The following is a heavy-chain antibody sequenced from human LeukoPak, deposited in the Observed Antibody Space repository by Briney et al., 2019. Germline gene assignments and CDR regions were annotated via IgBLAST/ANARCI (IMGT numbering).Heavy chain of an antibody. CDR3: AKDRGSSWYLDY. CDR2: ISGSGGST. D-gene: IGHD6-13*01. V-gene: IGHV3-23*01. Sequence: GGSLRLSCAASGFTFSSYTMSWVRQAPGKGLEWVSAISGSGGSTYYTDSVKGRFTISRDNSKNTLYLQMNSLRAEDTAVYYCAKDRGSSWYLDYWGQGTLVTVSS. CDR1: GFTFSSYT. J-gene: IGHJ4*02.